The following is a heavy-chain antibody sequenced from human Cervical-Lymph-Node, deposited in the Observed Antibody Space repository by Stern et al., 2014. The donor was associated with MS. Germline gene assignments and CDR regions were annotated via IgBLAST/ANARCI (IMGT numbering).Heavy chain of an antibody. CDR2: ISYDGRDK. CDR1: GFVFRSYA. CDR3: AKGGSGSYLD. Sequence: VQLVESGGGVVQPGRSLRLSCAASGFVFRSYALHWVRQAPGKGLEWVALISYDGRDKYYTDSVKGGFTVSRDNSNNTVDLEMNSLRLEDTAVYYCAKGGSGSYLDWGQGSLVTVSS. V-gene: IGHV3-30*04. J-gene: IGHJ4*02. D-gene: IGHD1-26*01.